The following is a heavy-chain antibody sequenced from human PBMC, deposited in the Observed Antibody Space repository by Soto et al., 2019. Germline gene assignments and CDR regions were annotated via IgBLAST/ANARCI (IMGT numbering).Heavy chain of an antibody. J-gene: IGHJ4*02. D-gene: IGHD3-16*01. CDR1: GFTFSSYG. Sequence: QVQLVESGGGVVQPGRSLRLSCAASGFTFSSYGMHWVRQAPGKGLEWVAVISYDGSNKYYADSGKGRFTISRDNSKNTLYLQMNSLRAEDTAVYYCAKGGGRRIGGDYFDYWGQGTLVTVSS. V-gene: IGHV3-30*18. CDR3: AKGGGRRIGGDYFDY. CDR2: ISYDGSNK.